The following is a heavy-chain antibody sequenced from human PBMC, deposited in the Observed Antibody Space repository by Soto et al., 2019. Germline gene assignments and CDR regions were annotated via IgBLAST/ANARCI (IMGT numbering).Heavy chain of an antibody. CDR3: AKLDAYAGDF. J-gene: IGHJ4*02. CDR1: GLTFSTYS. V-gene: IGHV3-23*01. CDR2: ITGRADRT. Sequence: GGSLRLSCEVSGLTFSTYSMSWVRQAPGKGLEWVSTITGRADRTYYADSVKGRFTISRDNSKKTLFLLMNSLRPEDSAMYYCAKLDAYAGDFWGQGTQVTV. D-gene: IGHD6-13*01.